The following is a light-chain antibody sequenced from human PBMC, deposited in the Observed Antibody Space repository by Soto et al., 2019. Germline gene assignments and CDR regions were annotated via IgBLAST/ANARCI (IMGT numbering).Light chain of an antibody. CDR2: GAS. J-gene: IGKJ5*01. CDR1: QSAGSN. Sequence: ILVTKSAATVSASQGERATLSCRASQSAGSNLAWYQHKPGQAPRLLIHGASTRATGIPARFSGSGSGTEFTLTISSLQSEDFAIHYCQQYSRFPLIPFCQGTRLEIK. V-gene: IGKV3-15*01. CDR3: QQYSRFPLIP.